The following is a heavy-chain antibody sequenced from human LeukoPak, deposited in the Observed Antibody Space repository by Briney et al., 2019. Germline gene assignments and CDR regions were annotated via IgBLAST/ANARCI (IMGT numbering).Heavy chain of an antibody. J-gene: IGHJ5*02. D-gene: IGHD2-15*01. CDR3: ARLWRSSEVVVAANRADWFDP. CDR1: GGSFSGYY. CDR2: INHSGST. V-gene: IGHV4-34*01. Sequence: SETLSLTCAVYGGSFSGYYWSWIRQPPGKGLEWIGEINHSGSTNYNPSLKSRVTISVDTSKNQFSLKLSSVTAADTAVYYCARLWRSSEVVVAANRADWFDPRGQGTLVTVSS.